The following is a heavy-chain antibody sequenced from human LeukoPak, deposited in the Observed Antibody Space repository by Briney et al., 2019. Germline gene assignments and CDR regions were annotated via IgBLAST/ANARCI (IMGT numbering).Heavy chain of an antibody. J-gene: IGHJ6*03. V-gene: IGHV4-39*07. CDR2: ISYSGST. CDR1: GGSISSNTYY. Sequence: PSETLSLTCTVSGGSISSNTYYWGWIRQPPGKGLEWIGIISYSGSTYYNPSLKSRVTISVDTSKNQFSLKLNSVTAADTAVYYCAKGYYYMDVWGKGTTVTISS. CDR3: AKGYYYMDV.